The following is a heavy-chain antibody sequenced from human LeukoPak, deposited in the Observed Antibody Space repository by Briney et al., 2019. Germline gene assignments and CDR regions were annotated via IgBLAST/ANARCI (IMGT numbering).Heavy chain of an antibody. Sequence: AGGSLRLSCAASGFTFSSYAMHWVRQAPGKGLEWGSVISYDGSNKYYADSVNGRFTISRDNSKNTLYLQMNSLRAEDTAVYYCARVGYSYGPYYYYGMDVWDKGTTVTVSS. CDR3: ARVGYSYGPYYYYGMDV. V-gene: IGHV3-30*04. CDR2: ISYDGSNK. J-gene: IGHJ6*04. D-gene: IGHD5-18*01. CDR1: GFTFSSYA.